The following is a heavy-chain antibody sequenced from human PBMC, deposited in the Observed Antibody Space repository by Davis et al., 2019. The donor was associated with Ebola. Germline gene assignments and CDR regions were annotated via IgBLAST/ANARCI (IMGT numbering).Heavy chain of an antibody. V-gene: IGHV4-39*07. CDR2: VIDSGIT. CDR1: GGAISSTNYY. Sequence: SETLSLTCTVSGGAISSTNYYWDWIRQPPGKGLEWIGEVIDSGITNYNPSLKSRVSVSVDRSKNQFSLKLTSVTAADTAVYYCARTTRGSGWFLDYWGQGTLVTVSS. J-gene: IGHJ4*02. CDR3: ARTTRGSGWFLDY. D-gene: IGHD6-19*01.